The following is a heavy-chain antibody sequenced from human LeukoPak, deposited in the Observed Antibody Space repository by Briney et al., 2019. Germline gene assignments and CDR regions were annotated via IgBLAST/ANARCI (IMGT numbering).Heavy chain of an antibody. Sequence: PGGSLRLSCAVSGFTFSDYYMSWIRQAPGKGLEWLSYISSGSSYTNYADSVKGRFTISRDNAKNSLYLQMNSLRAEDTAVYYCARDLRGYSGSNFDYWGQGTLVTVSS. CDR2: ISSGSSYT. J-gene: IGHJ4*02. CDR3: ARDLRGYSGSNFDY. V-gene: IGHV3-11*06. CDR1: GFTFSDYY. D-gene: IGHD5-12*01.